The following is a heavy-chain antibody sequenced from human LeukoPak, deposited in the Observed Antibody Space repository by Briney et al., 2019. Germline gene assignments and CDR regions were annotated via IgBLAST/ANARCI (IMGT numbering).Heavy chain of an antibody. CDR3: ARGASYYDSSGIFDY. V-gene: IGHV3-30-3*01. J-gene: IGHJ4*02. Sequence: PGRSLRLSCAASGFTFSSYAMHWVRQAPGKGLEWVAVISYDGGNKYYADSVKGRFTISRDNSKNTLYLQMNSLRAEDTAVYYCARGASYYDSSGIFDYWGQGTLVTVSS. D-gene: IGHD3-22*01. CDR1: GFTFSSYA. CDR2: ISYDGGNK.